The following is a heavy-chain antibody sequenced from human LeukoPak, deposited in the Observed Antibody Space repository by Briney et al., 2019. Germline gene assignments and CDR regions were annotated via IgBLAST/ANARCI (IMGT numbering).Heavy chain of an antibody. Sequence: GGSLRLSCAASGFTFSSYSMNWVRQAPGKGLEWVSYISSSSSTIYYADSVKGRFTISRDNAKNSLYLQMNSLRAEDTAVYYCAKGRFTVTTREYYFDYWGQGTLVTVSS. D-gene: IGHD4-17*01. CDR1: GFTFSSYS. CDR3: AKGRFTVTTREYYFDY. V-gene: IGHV3-48*01. CDR2: ISSSSSTI. J-gene: IGHJ4*02.